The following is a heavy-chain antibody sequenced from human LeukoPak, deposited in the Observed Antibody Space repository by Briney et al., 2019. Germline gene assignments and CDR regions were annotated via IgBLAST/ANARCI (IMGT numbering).Heavy chain of an antibody. V-gene: IGHV3-23*01. CDR2: IADAGT. Sequence: GGSLRLSCAASGFTFNDFAMTWVRQAPGKGLEWVSTIADAGTYYADSVKGRFIISRDNSKNTLYLQMNSLRAEDTAVYYCARGGSYDSSGYSGLDWGKGTTVTVSS. CDR3: ARGGSYDSSGYSGLD. CDR1: GFTFNDFA. D-gene: IGHD3-22*01. J-gene: IGHJ6*04.